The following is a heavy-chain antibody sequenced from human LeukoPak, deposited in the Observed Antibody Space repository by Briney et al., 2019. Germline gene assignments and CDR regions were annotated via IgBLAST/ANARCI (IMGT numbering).Heavy chain of an antibody. CDR1: GFTLSDYA. D-gene: IGHD3-22*01. J-gene: IGHJ4*02. V-gene: IGHV3-21*01. CDR2: ISSSSTYI. CDR3: ARGTYYYDSRGDQGNY. Sequence: GGSLRLSCAAAGFTLSDYAMNWVRQAPGKGREWVASISSSSTYIYYADSVKGRFTISRDNAKNALYLQMNSLRADDTAIYYCARGTYYYDSRGDQGNYWGQGTLVTVSS.